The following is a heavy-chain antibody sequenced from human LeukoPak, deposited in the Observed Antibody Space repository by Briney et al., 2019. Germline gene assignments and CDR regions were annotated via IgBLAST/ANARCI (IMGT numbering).Heavy chain of an antibody. CDR1: GFTFSSYD. V-gene: IGHV3-48*01. Sequence: GGSLRLSCAAFGFTFSSYDMTWVRQAPGKGLEWVSYISSSSSTIYYADSVKGRFTISRDNAKNSLYLQMNSLRAEDTAVYYCAAGDIDYWGQGTLVTVSS. J-gene: IGHJ4*02. D-gene: IGHD3-16*01. CDR3: AAGDIDY. CDR2: ISSSSSTI.